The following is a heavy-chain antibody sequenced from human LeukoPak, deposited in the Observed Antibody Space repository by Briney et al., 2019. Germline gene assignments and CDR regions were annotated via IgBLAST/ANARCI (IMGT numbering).Heavy chain of an antibody. J-gene: IGHJ4*02. CDR2: IYHSGST. Sequence: SGTLSLTCAVSGGSISSSNWWSWVRQPPGKGLEWIGEIYHSGSTNYNPSLKSRVTISVDKSKNQFSLKLSSVTAADTAVYYCARDKGYYDSSGYYLDYWGRGTLVTVSS. D-gene: IGHD3-22*01. CDR3: ARDKGYYDSSGYYLDY. V-gene: IGHV4-4*02. CDR1: GGSISSSNW.